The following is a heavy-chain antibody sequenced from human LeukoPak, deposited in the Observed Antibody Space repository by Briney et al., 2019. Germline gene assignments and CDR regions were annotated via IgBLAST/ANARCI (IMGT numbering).Heavy chain of an antibody. Sequence: PSETLSLTCTVSGYSISSGYYWGWIRQPPGKGLEWIGSIYHSGSTYYNPSLKSRVTISVDTSKNQFSLKLSSVTAADTAVYYCARDSSGYFGLVDIWGQGTMVTVSS. CDR1: GYSISSGYY. J-gene: IGHJ3*02. V-gene: IGHV4-38-2*02. CDR2: IYHSGST. CDR3: ARDSSGYFGLVDI. D-gene: IGHD3-22*01.